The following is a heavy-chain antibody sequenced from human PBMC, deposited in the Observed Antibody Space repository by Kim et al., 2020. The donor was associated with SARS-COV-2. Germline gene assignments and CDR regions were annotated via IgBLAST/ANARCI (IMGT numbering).Heavy chain of an antibody. J-gene: IGHJ3*02. CDR3: ATFTSISIFGVVNGEAFDI. CDR1: GNTLTKLS. V-gene: IGHV1-24*01. Sequence: ASVKVSCKVSGNTLTKLSVHWVRQAPAKGLEWMGGFDLEDGEIRYAQTFQGRVTMTEDTSTDTAYMELSSLRSEDTAVYYCATFTSISIFGVVNGEAFDIWGQGTKVTVSS. CDR2: FDLEDGEI. D-gene: IGHD3-3*01.